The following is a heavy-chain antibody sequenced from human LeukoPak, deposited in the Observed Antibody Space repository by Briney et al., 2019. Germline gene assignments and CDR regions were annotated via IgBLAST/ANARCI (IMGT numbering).Heavy chain of an antibody. J-gene: IGHJ5*02. CDR1: GFTFSSYS. V-gene: IGHV3-21*05. CDR2: ISSSSSYI. D-gene: IGHD6-13*01. CDR3: ARDLKQQLSPNWFDP. Sequence: GGSLRLSCAASGFTFSSYSMNWVRQAPGKGLEWVSFISSSSSYIYYADSVKGRFTISRDNAKNSLYLQMNSLRAEDTAVYYCARDLKQQLSPNWFDPWGQGTLVTVSS.